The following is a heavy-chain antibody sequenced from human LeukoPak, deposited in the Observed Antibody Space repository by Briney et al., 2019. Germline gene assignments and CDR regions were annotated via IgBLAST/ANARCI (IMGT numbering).Heavy chain of an antibody. CDR1: GGSISSYY. CDR3: AIGGGFWSGYYLDY. J-gene: IGHJ4*02. V-gene: IGHV4-59*01. D-gene: IGHD3-3*01. Sequence: SETLSLTCTVSGGSISSYYWSWIRQPPGKGLEWIGYIYYSGSTNYNPSLKSRVTISVDTSKNQFSLKLSSVTAADTAVYYCAIGGGFWSGYYLDYWGQGTLVTVSS. CDR2: IYYSGST.